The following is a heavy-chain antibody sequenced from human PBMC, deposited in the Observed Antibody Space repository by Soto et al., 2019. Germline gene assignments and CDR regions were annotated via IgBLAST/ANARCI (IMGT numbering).Heavy chain of an antibody. J-gene: IGHJ6*02. CDR3: ARNMDYYYGPGSGNGHGV. CDR2: INPKFGDT. V-gene: IGHV1-2*02. CDR1: GYTFTAYY. Sequence: QVQLVQSGAEVKEPGDSVRVSCEASGYTFTAYYIHWVRQAPGQGLEWMGWINPKFGDTTYAQDFKGRLTLTRDMSISTAYMDLSRLTSDDTAIYYCARNMDYYYGPGSGNGHGVWGQGTTVNVFS. D-gene: IGHD3-10*01.